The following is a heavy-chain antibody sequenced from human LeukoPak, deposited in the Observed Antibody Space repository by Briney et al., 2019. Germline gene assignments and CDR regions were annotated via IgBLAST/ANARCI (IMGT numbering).Heavy chain of an antibody. J-gene: IGHJ4*02. CDR3: ARNRGWQQFDC. V-gene: IGHV3-7*01. CDR2: IKQDGSEK. D-gene: IGHD5-24*01. CDR1: GFTFSDYW. Sequence: GGSLRLSCAASGFTFSDYWVDWVRQAPGKGLEWVANIKQDGSEKNYLESVKGRFTISRDNAKNSLYLQMNNLRAEDTAVYYCARNRGWQQFDCWGQGTLVTVSS.